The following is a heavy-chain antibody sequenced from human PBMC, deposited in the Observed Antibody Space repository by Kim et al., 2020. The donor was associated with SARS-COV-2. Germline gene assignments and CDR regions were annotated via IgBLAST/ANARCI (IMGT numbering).Heavy chain of an antibody. J-gene: IGHJ4*02. Sequence: GGSLRLSCAASGFTFSSYGMHWVRQAPGKGLEWVAVISHDGSNKYYADSVKGRFTISRDNSKNTLYLQMNSLRAEDTAVYYCAKLGEHRVGIDYWGEGNPVTVSP. V-gene: IGHV3-30*18. CDR3: AKLGEHRVGIDY. CDR1: GFTFSSYG. D-gene: IGHD1-1*01. CDR2: ISHDGSNK.